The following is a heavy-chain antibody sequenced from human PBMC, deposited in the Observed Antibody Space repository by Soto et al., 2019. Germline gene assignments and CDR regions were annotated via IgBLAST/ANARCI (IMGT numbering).Heavy chain of an antibody. CDR1: GFTVSNNY. D-gene: IGHD2-2*02. Sequence: VQLVETGGGLIQPGGSLRLSCAASGFTVSNNYMSWVRQAPGKGLEWMGGISAYNGNTNYAQKHQGRVTMTTDTSTSTAYMELRSLRSDDTAVYYCARQRGYCGRTSCYTLDYWGQGTLVTVSS. CDR3: ARQRGYCGRTSCYTLDY. CDR2: ISAYNGNT. V-gene: IGHV1-18*04. J-gene: IGHJ4*02.